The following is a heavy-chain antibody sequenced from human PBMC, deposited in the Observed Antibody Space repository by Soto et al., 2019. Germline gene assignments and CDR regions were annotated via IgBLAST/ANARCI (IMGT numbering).Heavy chain of an antibody. Sequence: QITLKESGATLVKPTQPLTLTCTFSGFSLSTSGVGVGWIRQPPGKALEWLALIYWDDDKRYSPSLKSRLTITKDTSKNQVVLTMTNMDPVDTATYCCAHRLGLKTDDAFDIWGQGTMVTVSS. CDR2: IYWDDDK. V-gene: IGHV2-5*02. D-gene: IGHD3-16*01. J-gene: IGHJ3*02. CDR1: GFSLSTSGVG. CDR3: AHRLGLKTDDAFDI.